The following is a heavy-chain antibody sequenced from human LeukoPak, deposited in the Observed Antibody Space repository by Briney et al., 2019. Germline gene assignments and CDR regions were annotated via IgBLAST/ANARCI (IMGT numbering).Heavy chain of an antibody. CDR3: ARGGYYGSGSLMVNWFDP. V-gene: IGHV1-69*05. D-gene: IGHD3-10*01. CDR2: IIPIFGTA. J-gene: IGHJ5*02. Sequence: ASVKVSCKASGGTFSSYAISWVRQAPGQGLEWMGRIIPIFGTANYAQKFQGRVTITTDESTSTACMELSSLRSEDTAVYYCARGGYYGSGSLMVNWFDPWGQGTLVTVSS. CDR1: GGTFSSYA.